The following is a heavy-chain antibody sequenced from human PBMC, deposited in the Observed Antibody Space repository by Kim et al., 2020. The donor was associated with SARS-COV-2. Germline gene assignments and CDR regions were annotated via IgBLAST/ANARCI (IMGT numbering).Heavy chain of an antibody. J-gene: IGHJ6*02. CDR1: GGTFSSYA. D-gene: IGHD2-15*01. V-gene: IGHV1-69*13. CDR3: ARERVIRYGVVAAIYYYGMDV. Sequence: SVKVSCKASGGTFSSYAISWVRQAPGQGLEWMGGIIPIFGTANYAQKFQGRVTITADESTSTAYMELSSLRSEDTAVYYCARERVIRYGVVAAIYYYGMDVWGQGTTVTVSS. CDR2: IIPIFGTA.